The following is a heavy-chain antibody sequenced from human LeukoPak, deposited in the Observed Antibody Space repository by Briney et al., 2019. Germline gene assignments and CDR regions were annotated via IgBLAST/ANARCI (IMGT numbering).Heavy chain of an antibody. CDR3: ARALEVVDFDY. V-gene: IGHV3-7*01. Sequence: GGSLRLSCAASGFTFSSYWMSWVRQAPGKGLEWVANIKQDASEKYYVDSVKGRFTISRDNSKNTLYLQMNSLRAEDTAVYYCARALEVVDFDYWGQGTLVTVSS. CDR1: GFTFSSYW. CDR2: IKQDASEK. J-gene: IGHJ4*02. D-gene: IGHD2-15*01.